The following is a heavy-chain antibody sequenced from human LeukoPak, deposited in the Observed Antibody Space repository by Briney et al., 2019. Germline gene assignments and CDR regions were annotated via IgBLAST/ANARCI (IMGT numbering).Heavy chain of an antibody. CDR2: LSGRGITT. CDR3: AKGIYSSGWSYFDY. Sequence: GGSLRLSCAASGFTFSNSAMSCVRQAPGKGLECVSTLSGRGITTYYADSVKGRFTISRDNSKNTLYLQMNSLRAEDTAVYYCAKGIYSSGWSYFDYWGHGTLVTVSS. J-gene: IGHJ4*01. CDR1: GFTFSNSA. V-gene: IGHV3-23*01. D-gene: IGHD6-19*01.